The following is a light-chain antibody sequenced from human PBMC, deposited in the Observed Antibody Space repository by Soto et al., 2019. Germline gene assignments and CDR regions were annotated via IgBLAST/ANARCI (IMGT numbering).Light chain of an antibody. V-gene: IGKV3-15*01. Sequence: EILLTQSPDTLSLSPGERATLSCRASQTVSSNYLAWCQQRPGQAPRLLIYGASTRATGIPARFSGSGSGTEFTLTISSLQSEDFAVYYCQQYNNWPSWTFGQGTKAAI. CDR3: QQYNNWPSWT. CDR2: GAS. CDR1: QTVSSN. J-gene: IGKJ1*01.